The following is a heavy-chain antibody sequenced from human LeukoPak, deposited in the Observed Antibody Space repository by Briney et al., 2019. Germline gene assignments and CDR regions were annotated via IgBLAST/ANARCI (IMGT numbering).Heavy chain of an antibody. Sequence: SETLSLTRTVSGGSISSYYWSWIRQPPGKGLEWIGYIYYSGSTNYNPSLKSRVTISVDTSKNQFSLKLSSVTAADTAVYYCARGPVSLLKLLGLDYWGQGTLVTVSS. J-gene: IGHJ4*02. CDR3: ARGPVSLLKLLGLDY. V-gene: IGHV4-59*12. D-gene: IGHD2-21*01. CDR1: GGSISSYY. CDR2: IYYSGST.